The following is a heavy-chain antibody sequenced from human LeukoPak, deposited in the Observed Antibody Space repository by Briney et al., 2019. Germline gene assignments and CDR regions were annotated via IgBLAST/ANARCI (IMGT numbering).Heavy chain of an antibody. Sequence: PGGSLRLSCAASGFTFSSYAMGWVRQAPGKGLEWVSGIGASGLNTYYADSVKGRLTISRDNSKNTVDLQMYSLRAEDTAVYYCAKNWDDYDSSGPIDHWGQGALVTVSS. CDR2: IGASGLNT. CDR1: GFTFSSYA. D-gene: IGHD3-22*01. V-gene: IGHV3-23*01. CDR3: AKNWDDYDSSGPIDH. J-gene: IGHJ4*02.